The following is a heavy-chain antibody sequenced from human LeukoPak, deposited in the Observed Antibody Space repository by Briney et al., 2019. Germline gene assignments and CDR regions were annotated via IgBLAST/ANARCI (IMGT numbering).Heavy chain of an antibody. CDR1: GDSISSSTYY. D-gene: IGHD2-2*01. CDR3: ARGREGSSTSSITRSYMGV. Sequence: PPETLSLTCTVSGDSISSSTYYWGWIRQPPGKGLEWIGTIYYSGSTNYNPSLKSRVTISVDTSKNQFSLKLSPVTAADAAVYYCARGREGSSTSSITRSYMGVWGKGTTVTVSS. J-gene: IGHJ6*03. CDR2: IYYSGST. V-gene: IGHV4-39*07.